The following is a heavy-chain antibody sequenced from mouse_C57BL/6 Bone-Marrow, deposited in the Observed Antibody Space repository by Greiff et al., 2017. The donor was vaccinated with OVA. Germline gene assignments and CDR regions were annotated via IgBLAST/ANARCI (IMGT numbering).Heavy chain of an antibody. Sequence: VKLQESGPGLVAPSQSLSITCTVSGFSLTSYGVDWVRQSPGKGLEWLGVIWGVGSTNYNSALKSRLSISKDNSKSQVFLKMNSLQTDDTAMYYCASNYYGSSSWFAYWGQGTLVTVSA. V-gene: IGHV2-6*01. CDR1: GFSLTSYG. CDR3: ASNYYGSSSWFAY. D-gene: IGHD1-1*01. J-gene: IGHJ3*01. CDR2: IWGVGST.